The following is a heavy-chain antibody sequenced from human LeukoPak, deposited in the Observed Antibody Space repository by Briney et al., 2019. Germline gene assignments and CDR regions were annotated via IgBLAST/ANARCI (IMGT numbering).Heavy chain of an antibody. D-gene: IGHD4-23*01. CDR3: AKTSGGGGHDS. CDR1: GGSISSGDYY. Sequence: SEALSLTCNVSGGSISSGDYYWSWIRQHPGKGLEWIGYIYYSGATYYTPSLQSRITISVDTSKSQFSLKLTSVTASDSAFYYCAKTSGGGGHDSWGQGILVTVSS. J-gene: IGHJ4*02. V-gene: IGHV4-31*03. CDR2: IYYSGAT.